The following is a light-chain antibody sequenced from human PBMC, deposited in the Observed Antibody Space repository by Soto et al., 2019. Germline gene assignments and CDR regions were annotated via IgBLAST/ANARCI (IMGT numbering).Light chain of an antibody. V-gene: IGLV1-40*01. J-gene: IGLJ3*02. CDR3: QSYDCSLSGRV. CDR1: SSNIGAIYD. Sequence: QSVLTQPPSVSGAPGQRVTISCTGSSSNIGAIYDVHWYQQLPGTAPKLLIYGNSNRPSGVPDRFSGSKSGTSASLAITGLQAEDEADYYCQSYDCSLSGRVFGGGTKVTVL. CDR2: GNS.